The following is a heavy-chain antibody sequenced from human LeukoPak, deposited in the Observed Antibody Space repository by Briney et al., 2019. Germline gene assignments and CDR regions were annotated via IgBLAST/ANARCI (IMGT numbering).Heavy chain of an antibody. CDR2: IKQDRSEK. D-gene: IGHD3-3*01. CDR1: GFTFTNYW. J-gene: IGHJ4*02. Sequence: GGSLRLSCAASGFTFTNYWMSWVRQAPGKGLELVANIKQDRSEKYYVDSVKGRFTISRDNAKNSLYLQMNSLRAEDTAVYYCARLREVPVFGVVTKSTSYFDYWGQGTLVTVSS. V-gene: IGHV3-7*01. CDR3: ARLREVPVFGVVTKSTSYFDY.